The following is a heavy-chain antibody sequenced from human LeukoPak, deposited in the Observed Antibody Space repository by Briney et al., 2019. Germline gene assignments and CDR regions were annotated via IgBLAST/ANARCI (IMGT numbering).Heavy chain of an antibody. D-gene: IGHD6-19*01. V-gene: IGHV4-59*01. CDR2: IHYSGST. Sequence: PSETLSLTCTVSGGSIGSYYWNWIRQAPGKGLEWIGYIHYSGSTNHNSSLKSRVTISVDTSKNQYSLKPGSVTAADTAVYYCARDGVAGGFDYWGQGTLVTVSS. J-gene: IGHJ4*02. CDR3: ARDGVAGGFDY. CDR1: GGSIGSYY.